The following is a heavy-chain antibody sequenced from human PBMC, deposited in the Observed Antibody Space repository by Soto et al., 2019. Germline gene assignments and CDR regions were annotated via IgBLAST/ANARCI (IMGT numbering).Heavy chain of an antibody. Sequence: EEVYCEASGYTFTSFDIHWVRQATGEGLEWMGWMNPDSDNTGYVRYPKKFQGRFTRTSNITITTAYMELKSLRSEDTAVDYCAKCAYYPHACHSWVQGTMVT. J-gene: IGHJ3*02. CDR1: GYTFTSFD. CDR3: AKCAYYPHACHS. D-gene: IGHD2-21*01. V-gene: IGHV1-8*01. CDR2: MNPDSDNT.